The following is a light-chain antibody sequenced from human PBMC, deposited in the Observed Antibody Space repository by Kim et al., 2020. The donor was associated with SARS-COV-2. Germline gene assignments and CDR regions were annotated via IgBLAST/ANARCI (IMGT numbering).Light chain of an antibody. Sequence: AFIGDRDTITCRASQDIKNELGRYQQKPGKAPKLLIYAASTLQSGVPSRFSGSGSGTDFTLTIRSLQPEDFATYYCLQDYNYPRTFGQGTKVDIK. V-gene: IGKV1-6*01. J-gene: IGKJ1*01. CDR1: QDIKNE. CDR2: AAS. CDR3: LQDYNYPRT.